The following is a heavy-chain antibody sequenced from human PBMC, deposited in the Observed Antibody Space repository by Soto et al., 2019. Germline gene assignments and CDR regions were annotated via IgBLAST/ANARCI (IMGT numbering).Heavy chain of an antibody. Sequence: SETLSLTCTVSGGSISSYYWSWIRQPPGKGLEWIGYIYYSGSTNYNPSLKSRVTISVDTSKNQFSLKLSSVTAADTAVYYCGGEEGVVAARNGFDPWGQETLVTVPS. D-gene: IGHD2-15*01. CDR1: GGSISSYY. J-gene: IGHJ5*02. CDR2: IYYSGST. V-gene: IGHV4-59*01. CDR3: GGEEGVVAARNGFDP.